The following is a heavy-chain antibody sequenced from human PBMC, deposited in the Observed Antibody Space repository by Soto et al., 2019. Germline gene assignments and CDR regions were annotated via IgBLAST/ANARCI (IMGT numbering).Heavy chain of an antibody. V-gene: IGHV4-61*01. CDR3: ARDRGGSGSYYARFDY. CDR1: GGSVSSGSYY. Sequence: ETLSLTCTVSGGSVSSGSYYWSWIRQPPGKGLEWIGYIYYSGSTNYNPSLKSRVTISIDTSKNQFSLKLSSVTAADTAVYYCARDRGGSGSYYARFDYWGQGTLVTVSS. J-gene: IGHJ4*02. CDR2: IYYSGST. D-gene: IGHD3-10*01.